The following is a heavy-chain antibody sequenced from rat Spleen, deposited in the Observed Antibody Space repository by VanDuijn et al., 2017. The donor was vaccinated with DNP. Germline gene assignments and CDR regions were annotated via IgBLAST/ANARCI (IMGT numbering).Heavy chain of an antibody. CDR1: GFTFNNYW. J-gene: IGHJ2*01. V-gene: IGHV5-31*01. Sequence: EVQLVESGGDLVQPGRSLKVSCVVSGFTFNNYWMTLIRQVPGKGMEWVASITTSGDSTSSTDSVKGRFTISRDNAKSILYLQTDSLRSEDTATYYCTTLNFYASLAEYFDYWGQGVMVTVSS. D-gene: IGHD1-12*01. CDR3: TTLNFYASLAEYFDY. CDR2: ITTSGDST.